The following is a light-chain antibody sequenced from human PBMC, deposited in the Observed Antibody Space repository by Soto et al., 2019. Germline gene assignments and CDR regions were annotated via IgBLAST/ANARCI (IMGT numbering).Light chain of an antibody. Sequence: QSALAQPASVSGSLGQSITISCTGTSSDVGAFNFVSWYQHHPDRAPTLLIYDVTNRPSGVSNRFSGSKSGNTASLTISGLQAEDEAHYYCSSFTRSNSLVFGGGSQLTVL. V-gene: IGLV2-14*01. CDR3: SSFTRSNSLV. CDR1: SSDVGAFNF. J-gene: IGLJ3*02. CDR2: DVT.